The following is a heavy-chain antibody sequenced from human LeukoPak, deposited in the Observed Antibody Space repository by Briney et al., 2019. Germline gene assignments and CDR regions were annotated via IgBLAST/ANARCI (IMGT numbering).Heavy chain of an antibody. Sequence: GGSLRLSCAASGFTFSSYGMHWVRQAPGKGLEWVAVISYDGSNKYYADSVKGRFTISRDNSKTTLYLQMNSLRAEDTAVYYCAKGQWLVLFPDYWGQGTLVTVSS. CDR1: GFTFSSYG. CDR2: ISYDGSNK. V-gene: IGHV3-30*18. D-gene: IGHD6-19*01. J-gene: IGHJ4*02. CDR3: AKGQWLVLFPDY.